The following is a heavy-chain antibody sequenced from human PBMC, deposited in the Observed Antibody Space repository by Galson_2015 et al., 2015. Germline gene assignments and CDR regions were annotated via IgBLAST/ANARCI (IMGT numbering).Heavy chain of an antibody. CDR1: GGSISSSRYY. CDR2: IYYSGTT. V-gene: IGHV4-39*07. Sequence: SETLSLTCTVSGGSISSSRYYWGWIRQPPGKGLEWIGSIYYSGTTYYNPSLKSRVTISVDKSKNQFSLKLRSVTAADTAVYYCARAEVGARSDGVFYFDYWGQGTLVTVSS. J-gene: IGHJ4*02. D-gene: IGHD1-26*01. CDR3: ARAEVGARSDGVFYFDY.